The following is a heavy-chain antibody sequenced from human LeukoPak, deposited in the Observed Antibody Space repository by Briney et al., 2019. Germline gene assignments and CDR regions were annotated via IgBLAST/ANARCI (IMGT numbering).Heavy chain of an antibody. V-gene: IGHV3-23*01. CDR2: ISGSGGST. CDR3: AKARRIQLWLS. J-gene: IGHJ5*02. D-gene: IGHD5-18*01. CDR1: GFTFSSYA. Sequence: PGGSLRLSCAASGFTFSSYAMSWVRQAPGKGLEWVSGISGSGGSTYYADSVKGRVTISRDNSKNTLYLQMISLRAEDTAVYYCAKARRIQLWLSWGQGTLVTVSS.